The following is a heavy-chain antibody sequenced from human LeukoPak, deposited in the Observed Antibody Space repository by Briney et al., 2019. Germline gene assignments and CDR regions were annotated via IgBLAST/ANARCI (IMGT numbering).Heavy chain of an antibody. CDR3: ARDFRTYCSSTSCHANNWFDP. Sequence: SVKVSCKASGGTFSSYAISWVRQAPGQGLEWMGGIIPIFGTANYAQKFQGRVTITADESTSTAYMELSSLRSEDTAVYYCARDFRTYCSSTSCHANNWFDPWGQGTLVTVSS. D-gene: IGHD2-2*01. V-gene: IGHV1-69*13. J-gene: IGHJ5*02. CDR2: IIPIFGTA. CDR1: GGTFSSYA.